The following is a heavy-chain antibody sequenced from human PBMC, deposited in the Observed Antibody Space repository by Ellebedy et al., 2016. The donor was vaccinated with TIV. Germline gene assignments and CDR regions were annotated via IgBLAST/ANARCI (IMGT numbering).Heavy chain of an antibody. D-gene: IGHD3-10*01. Sequence: ASVKVSXXVSGYTPTELSMHWVRQAPGKGLEWMGGFDPEDGETIYAQKFQGRVTMTEDTSTDTAYMELSSLRSEDTAVYYCATDSGHGSGGRNYYYYYGMDVWGQGTTVTVSS. J-gene: IGHJ6*02. CDR1: GYTPTELS. V-gene: IGHV1-24*01. CDR2: FDPEDGET. CDR3: ATDSGHGSGGRNYYYYYGMDV.